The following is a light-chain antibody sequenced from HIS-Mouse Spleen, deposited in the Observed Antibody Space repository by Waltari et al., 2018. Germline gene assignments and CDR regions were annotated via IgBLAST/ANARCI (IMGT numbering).Light chain of an antibody. Sequence: SYELTQPSSVSVSPGQTARITCSGDVLAKKYARGIQQKPGQAPVLVIYKDRERPSGIPEPFSGASSGTTVTLTISGAQVEDEADYYCYSAADNSGVFGGGTKLTVL. CDR2: KDR. J-gene: IGLJ2*01. V-gene: IGLV3-27*01. CDR1: VLAKKY. CDR3: YSAADNSGV.